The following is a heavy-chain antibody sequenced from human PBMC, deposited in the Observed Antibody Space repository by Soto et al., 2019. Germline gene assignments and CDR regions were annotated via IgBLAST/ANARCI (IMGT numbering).Heavy chain of an antibody. J-gene: IGHJ4*02. Sequence: QVQLVQSGAEVKKPRASVRVSCKASGYTFTTFSIHWVRQAPGQRLEWMGWINAGNGNTKYSQKFQGRVNITRDTSASTAYMELSSLRSEDTAIYYCARSLVTTFSDYFDHWGQGTLVTVSS. V-gene: IGHV1-3*01. CDR3: ARSLVTTFSDYFDH. CDR1: GYTFTTFS. CDR2: INAGNGNT. D-gene: IGHD3-16*01.